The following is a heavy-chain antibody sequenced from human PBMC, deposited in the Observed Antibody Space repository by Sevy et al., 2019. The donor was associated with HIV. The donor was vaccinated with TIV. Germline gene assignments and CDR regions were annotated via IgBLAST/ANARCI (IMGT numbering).Heavy chain of an antibody. J-gene: IGHJ4*02. Sequence: ASVKVSCKASGYTFTTYGINWVRQAPGQGLEWMGWISGYNGNTNYAQKFQGRVTMTTDTSTSTVYMELRGLRSDDTALYYCAREGVNTGIDYWGQGTLVTVSS. V-gene: IGHV1-18*01. D-gene: IGHD3-10*01. CDR2: ISGYNGNT. CDR1: GYTFTTYG. CDR3: AREGVNTGIDY.